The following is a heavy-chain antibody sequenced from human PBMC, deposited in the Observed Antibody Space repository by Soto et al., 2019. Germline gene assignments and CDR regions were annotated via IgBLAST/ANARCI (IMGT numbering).Heavy chain of an antibody. J-gene: IGHJ4*02. CDR1: GFTFSSYA. V-gene: IGHV3-23*01. Sequence: EVQLLESGGGLVQPGGSLRLSCAASGFTFSSYAMSWVRQAPGKGLEWVSAISGSGGSTYYADSVKGRFTISRDNSKNTLYLQRNSLRAEDTAVYYCAKGVSSSSGTFDYWGQGTLVTVSS. CDR2: ISGSGGST. D-gene: IGHD6-13*01. CDR3: AKGVSSSSGTFDY.